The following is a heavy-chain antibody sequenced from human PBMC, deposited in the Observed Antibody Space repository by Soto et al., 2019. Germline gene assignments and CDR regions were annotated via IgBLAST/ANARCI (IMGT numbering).Heavy chain of an antibody. CDR1: GVTFTSYA. CDR2: ISKSGDST. Sequence: GGSLRLSCAASGVTFTSYAMTWVRQVPGEGLQWVSSISKSGDSTYYADSVKGRFTTSRDNSKNTLYLQMNSLRAEDTAIYYCAKRSFGFDYWGQGTLVTVSS. V-gene: IGHV3-23*01. D-gene: IGHD3-10*01. J-gene: IGHJ4*02. CDR3: AKRSFGFDY.